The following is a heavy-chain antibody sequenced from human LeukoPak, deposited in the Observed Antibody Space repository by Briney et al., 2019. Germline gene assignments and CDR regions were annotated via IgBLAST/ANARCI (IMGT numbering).Heavy chain of an antibody. V-gene: IGHV4-30-2*01. CDR3: ARGGDSSGFYYYFDY. D-gene: IGHD3-22*01. CDR2: IYHSGNT. CDR1: GGSISSGGYS. Sequence: PSETLSLTCTVSGGSISSGGYSWSWIRQPPGKDLEWIGYIYHSGNTYYNPSLKSRVTISVDRPKNQFSLKLTSVTAADTAVYYCARGGDSSGFYYYFDYWGQGTLVTVSS. J-gene: IGHJ4*02.